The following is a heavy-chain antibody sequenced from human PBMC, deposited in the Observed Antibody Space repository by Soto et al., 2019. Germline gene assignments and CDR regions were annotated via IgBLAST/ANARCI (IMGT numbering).Heavy chain of an antibody. Sequence: QVQLVQSGAEVKKPGASVKVSCKASGYMFISYGINWVRQAPGQGLEGMGWISGYNGNTKYAQNLQGRVTMTTDTSTSTAYMEMRSLRSDDTAVYYCVRDLDGSGSYYTDYWGPGTLVTVSS. V-gene: IGHV1-18*01. J-gene: IGHJ4*02. CDR1: GYMFISYG. CDR2: ISGYNGNT. D-gene: IGHD3-10*01. CDR3: VRDLDGSGSYYTDY.